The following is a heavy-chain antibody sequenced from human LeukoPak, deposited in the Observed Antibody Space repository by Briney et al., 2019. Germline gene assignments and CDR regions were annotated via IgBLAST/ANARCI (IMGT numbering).Heavy chain of an antibody. J-gene: IGHJ4*02. V-gene: IGHV3-23*01. D-gene: IGHD2-15*01. CDR2: ISGGGDTT. CDR1: GFTFSSYA. CDR3: SKQRSEVVVAATNY. Sequence: GGSLRLSCAASGFTFSSYAMTWVRQAPGKGLEWVSSISGGGDTTYYADSVRGRFTISRDNSKNTLSVQMNNLRAEDTAVYYCSKQRSEVVVAATNYWGQGTLVTVSS.